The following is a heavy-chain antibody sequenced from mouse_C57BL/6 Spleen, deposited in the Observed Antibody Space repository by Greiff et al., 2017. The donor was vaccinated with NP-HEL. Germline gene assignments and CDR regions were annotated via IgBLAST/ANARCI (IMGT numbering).Heavy chain of an antibody. Sequence: EVQRVESGGGLVKPGGSLKLSCAASGFTFSSYAMSWVRQTPEKRLEWVATISDGGSYTYYPDNVKGRFTISRDNAKNNLYLQMSHLKSEDTAMYYCAREGSSGPFAYWGQGTLVTVSA. CDR2: ISDGGSYT. J-gene: IGHJ3*01. D-gene: IGHD3-2*02. CDR1: GFTFSSYA. V-gene: IGHV5-4*01. CDR3: AREGSSGPFAY.